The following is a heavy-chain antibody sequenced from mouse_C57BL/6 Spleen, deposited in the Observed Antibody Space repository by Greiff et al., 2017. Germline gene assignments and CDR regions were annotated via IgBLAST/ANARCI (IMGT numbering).Heavy chain of an antibody. Sequence: EVKLVESGPGLVKPSQSLSLTCSVTGYSITSGYYWNWLRQFPGNKLEWMGYISYDGSNNYNPSLKNRISITRDTSKNQFFLKLNSVTTEDTATYYCARDGGLRHWYFDVWGTGTTVTVSS. CDR2: ISYDGSN. CDR1: GYSITSGYY. CDR3: ARDGGLRHWYFDV. D-gene: IGHD2-2*01. V-gene: IGHV3-6*01. J-gene: IGHJ1*03.